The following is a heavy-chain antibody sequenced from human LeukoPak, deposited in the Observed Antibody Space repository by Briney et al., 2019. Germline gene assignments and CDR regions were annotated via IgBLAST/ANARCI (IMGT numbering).Heavy chain of an antibody. Sequence: SETLSLTCTVSGGSISSSGYYWSWIRQPPGKGLEWIGEINHSGSTNYNPSLKSRVTISVDTSKNQFSLKLSSVTAADTAVYYCARTPRIAYCGGDCYRGYFQHWGQGTLVTVSS. CDR2: INHSGST. V-gene: IGHV4-39*07. CDR1: GGSISSSGYY. J-gene: IGHJ1*01. CDR3: ARTPRIAYCGGDCYRGYFQH. D-gene: IGHD2-21*02.